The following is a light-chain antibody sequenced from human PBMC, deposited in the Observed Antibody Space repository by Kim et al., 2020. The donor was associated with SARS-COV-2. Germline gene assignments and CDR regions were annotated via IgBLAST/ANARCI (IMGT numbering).Light chain of an antibody. CDR3: QQYNDLTPIT. J-gene: IGKJ5*01. Sequence: SPGETVTLSRRASQSVSSNVAWYQQKPGQTPRLLIYHAIKRATGIPARIRGGGSGREFTLTITDLQSEDVAVYYCQQYNDLTPITFGQGTRLEIK. CDR2: HAI. CDR1: QSVSSN. V-gene: IGKV3-15*01.